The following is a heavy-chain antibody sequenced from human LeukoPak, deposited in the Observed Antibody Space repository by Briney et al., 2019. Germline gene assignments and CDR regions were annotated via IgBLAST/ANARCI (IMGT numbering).Heavy chain of an antibody. V-gene: IGHV3-48*03. CDR2: ISSSGSTI. D-gene: IGHD2-21*02. CDR1: GFTFSSYE. CDR3: ARGIDDYYFDY. J-gene: IGHJ4*02. Sequence: GGSLRLSCAASGFTFSSYEMNWVRQAPGKGLEWVSYISSSGSTICYADSVKGRFTISRDNAKNSLYLQMNSLRAEDTAVYYCARGIDDYYFDYWGQGTLVTVSS.